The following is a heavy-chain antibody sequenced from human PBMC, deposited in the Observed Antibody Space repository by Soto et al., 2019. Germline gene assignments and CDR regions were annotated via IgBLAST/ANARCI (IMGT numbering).Heavy chain of an antibody. J-gene: IGHJ6*02. CDR3: AKDFKLGQVSYFAMDV. CDR2: INGDGSSS. D-gene: IGHD7-27*01. V-gene: IGHV3-74*03. CDR1: GFTFGNFW. Sequence: GGSLRLSCAASGFTFGNFWMHWVRQTPGEGLVWVSRINGDGSSSTYADFVKGRFIISRDNAKNTVYLQMNGLRAGDTGVYYGAKDFKLGQVSYFAMDVWGQRIPVTVS.